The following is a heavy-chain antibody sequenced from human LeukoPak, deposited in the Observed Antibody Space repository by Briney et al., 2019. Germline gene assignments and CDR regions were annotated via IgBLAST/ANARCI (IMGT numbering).Heavy chain of an antibody. D-gene: IGHD3-10*01. Sequence: PGGSLRLSCAASGFTFSSYAMHWVRQAPGKGLEWVAVISYDGSNKYYADSVKGRFTISRDNSKNTLYLQMNSLRAEDTAVYYCARDHYGSGSWGVDYWGQGTLVTVSS. CDR3: ARDHYGSGSWGVDY. CDR2: ISYDGSNK. CDR1: GFTFSSYA. V-gene: IGHV3-30-3*01. J-gene: IGHJ4*02.